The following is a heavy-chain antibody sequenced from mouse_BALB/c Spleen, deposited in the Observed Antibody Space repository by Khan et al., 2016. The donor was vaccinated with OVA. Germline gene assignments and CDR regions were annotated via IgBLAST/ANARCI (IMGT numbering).Heavy chain of an antibody. V-gene: IGHV5-9-3*01. Sequence: EVQVVESGGGLVKPGGSLKLSCAASGLTFSSSAMSWVRQTPEKRLEWVATISTGGRKIYYADSVKGRFTISRDNAKNTLSLQMSSLRSEDTAMYYCAGSITPVVAFYYWGQGTTLTVSS. CDR2: ISTGGRKI. D-gene: IGHD1-1*01. J-gene: IGHJ2*01. CDR3: AGSITPVVAFYY. CDR1: GLTFSSSA.